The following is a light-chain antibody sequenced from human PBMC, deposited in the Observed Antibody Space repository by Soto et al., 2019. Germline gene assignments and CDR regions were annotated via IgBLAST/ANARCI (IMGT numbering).Light chain of an antibody. CDR1: QKINNW. J-gene: IGKJ4*01. Sequence: DIQLTQSPSTLSASVGDRVTITCRASQKINNWLAWYQQKPGTPPKLLISKASNLESGVPSRFSGSGSETEFTLTISSLQPDDFATYYCQQYNSYSLLNFAGGTRVEIK. CDR3: QQYNSYSLLN. V-gene: IGKV1-5*03. CDR2: KAS.